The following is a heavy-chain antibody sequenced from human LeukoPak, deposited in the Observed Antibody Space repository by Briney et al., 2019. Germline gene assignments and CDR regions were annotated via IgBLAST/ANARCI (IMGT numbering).Heavy chain of an antibody. V-gene: IGHV4-39*07. D-gene: IGHD5-18*01. J-gene: IGHJ4*02. Sequence: SETLSLTCTVSGGSITSSSYYWGCIRQPPGKGLEWIGSISYTGTTYYNPSLKSRVTISVDTSKNQFSLKLSSVTAADTAVYYCARASRGYSHRAPGYYFDYWGQGTLVTVSS. CDR1: GGSITSSSYY. CDR2: ISYTGTT. CDR3: ARASRGYSHRAPGYYFDY.